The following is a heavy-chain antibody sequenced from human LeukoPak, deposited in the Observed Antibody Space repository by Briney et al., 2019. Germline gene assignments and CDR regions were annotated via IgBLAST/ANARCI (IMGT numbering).Heavy chain of an antibody. Sequence: SETLSLTCAVYGGSFSGYYWSWIRQPPGKGLEWIGEINHSGSTNHNPSLKSRLTISVDTSKNQFSLKLSSVTAADTAVYYCAMRRGFWSGYFDYWGQGTLVTVPS. V-gene: IGHV4-34*01. D-gene: IGHD3-3*01. CDR1: GGSFSGYY. J-gene: IGHJ4*02. CDR2: INHSGST. CDR3: AMRRGFWSGYFDY.